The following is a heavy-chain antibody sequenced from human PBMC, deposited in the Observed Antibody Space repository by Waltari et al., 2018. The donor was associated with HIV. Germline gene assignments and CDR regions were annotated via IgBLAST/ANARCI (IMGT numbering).Heavy chain of an antibody. CDR2: ISGRGGST. V-gene: IGHV3-23*01. CDR1: GFTFEGYA. J-gene: IGHJ4*02. D-gene: IGHD3-10*01. Sequence: EVQLLESGGGLVQPGGSLRLSCAASGFTFEGYAMTWVRLAPGKGLEWVSGISGRGGSTFDADSVKGRFAISRDNSKNTLYLQMNTLRAEDTAVYYCAKFRGSGSDYWGQGAQVTVSS. CDR3: AKFRGSGSDY.